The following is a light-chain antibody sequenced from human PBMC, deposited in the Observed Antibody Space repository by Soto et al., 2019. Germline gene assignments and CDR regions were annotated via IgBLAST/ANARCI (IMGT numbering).Light chain of an antibody. J-gene: IGLJ1*01. V-gene: IGLV2-14*01. CDR1: SSDVGFYNY. CDR3: TSDRGSGSLEV. CDR2: EVS. Sequence: QSAPTQPASVSGSPGQSITISCTGTSSDVGFYNYVSWYQQHPDKAPKLIIYEVSNRPSGVSNRFSGSKSGNTASLTISGLQAEDEADYYCTSDRGSGSLEVFGTGTKLTVL.